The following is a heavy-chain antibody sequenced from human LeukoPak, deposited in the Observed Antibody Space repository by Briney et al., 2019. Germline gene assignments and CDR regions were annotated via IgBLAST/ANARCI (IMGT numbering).Heavy chain of an antibody. CDR3: ARGPSGYHNT. V-gene: IGHV3-21*01. CDR2: ISTSSSYI. J-gene: IGHJ4*02. D-gene: IGHD5-12*01. Sequence: PGGSLRLSCAGSGFTFNRYNMNWVRRAPGKGLEWVSSISTSSSYIYYADSVRGRFTISRDNAKNSLYLQMNSLRAEDTAVYYCARGPSGYHNTGGQGTLVTVSS. CDR1: GFTFNRYN.